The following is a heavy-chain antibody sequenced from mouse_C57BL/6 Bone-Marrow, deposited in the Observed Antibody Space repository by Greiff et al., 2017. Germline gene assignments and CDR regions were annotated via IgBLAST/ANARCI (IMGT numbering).Heavy chain of an antibody. V-gene: IGHV6-3*01. CDR1: GFTFSNYW. D-gene: IGHD2-5*01. Sequence: EVKLQESGGGLVQPGGSMKLSCVASGFTFSNYWMNWVRQSPEKGLEWVAQIRLKSDNYATHYAESVKGRFTISRDDSKSSVYLQMNNLRAEDTGIYYCTGQSNYPFAYWGQGTLVTVSA. CDR3: TGQSNYPFAY. J-gene: IGHJ3*01. CDR2: IRLKSDNYAT.